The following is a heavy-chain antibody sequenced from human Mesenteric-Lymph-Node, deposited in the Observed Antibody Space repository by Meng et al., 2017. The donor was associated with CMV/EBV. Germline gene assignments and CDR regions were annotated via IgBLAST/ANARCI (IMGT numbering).Heavy chain of an antibody. D-gene: IGHD1-26*01. Sequence: ASVKVSCKASGYTFTSYDINWVRQATGQGLEWMGWMNPNSGNTGYAQKFQGRVTITRNTSISTAYMELSSLRSEDTAVYYCASFGGSYRAYYYYGMDVWGQGTTVTVSS. CDR2: MNPNSGNT. V-gene: IGHV1-8*03. J-gene: IGHJ6*02. CDR3: ASFGGSYRAYYYYGMDV. CDR1: GYTFTSYD.